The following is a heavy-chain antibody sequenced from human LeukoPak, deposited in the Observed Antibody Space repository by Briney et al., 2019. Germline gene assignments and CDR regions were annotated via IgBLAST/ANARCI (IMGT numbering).Heavy chain of an antibody. CDR2: IKQDGSEK. J-gene: IGHJ4*02. V-gene: IGHV3-7*01. D-gene: IGHD3-9*01. CDR3: AREGLIPRRDMAYYFDY. CDR1: GFTFSSYW. Sequence: PGGSLRLSCAASGFTFSSYWMSWVRQAPGKGLEWVANIKQDGSEKYYVDSVKGRFTISRDNAKNSLYLQMNSLRAEDTAVYYCAREGLIPRRDMAYYFDYWGQGTLVTVSS.